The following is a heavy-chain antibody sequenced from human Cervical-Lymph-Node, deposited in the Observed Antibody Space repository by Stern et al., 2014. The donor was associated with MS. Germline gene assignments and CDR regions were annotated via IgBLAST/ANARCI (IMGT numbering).Heavy chain of an antibody. CDR3: ATQIWFDY. J-gene: IGHJ4*02. CDR2: VSSAGKNK. D-gene: IGHD3-16*01. Sequence: VQLVESGGGVVQPGRSLRLSCVVSGFNFSHYAMHWVRQAPGKGLEWVAAVSSAGKNKYYADSVKGRFTISRNNSKNTVYLQMNSLRDDDTAVYYCATQIWFDYWGQGTLVTVSS. V-gene: IGHV3-30*04. CDR1: GFNFSHYA.